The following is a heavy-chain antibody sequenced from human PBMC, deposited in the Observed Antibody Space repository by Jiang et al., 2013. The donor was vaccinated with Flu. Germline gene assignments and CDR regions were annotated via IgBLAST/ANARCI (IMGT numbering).Heavy chain of an antibody. CDR3: ARVGIAGFSPLDYHYYGMDV. D-gene: IGHD3-3*01. V-gene: IGHV4-4*02. CDR2: IYHSGST. J-gene: IGHJ6*01. Sequence: PPGQALEWIGDIYHSGSTIYSPSLKNRVTISVDESRNRFSLNLTSVTAADTAIYYCARVGIAGFSPLDYHYYGMDVWGSRDHGHRL.